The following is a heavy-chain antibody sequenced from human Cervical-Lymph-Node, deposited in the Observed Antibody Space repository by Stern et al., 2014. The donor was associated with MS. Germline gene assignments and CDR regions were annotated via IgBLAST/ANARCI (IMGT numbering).Heavy chain of an antibody. Sequence: VQLVESGAEVKKPGESLKISCKGSGYSFSTYWIAWVRQMPGKGLEWLGIIYPGDSDTRYSPSFQGQVTISADKSITTAYLQWRSLKASDAAMYYCARLRSDSGYSFGFDYWGQGTPVTVSS. D-gene: IGHD5-18*01. V-gene: IGHV5-51*03. CDR2: IYPGDSDT. J-gene: IGHJ4*02. CDR1: GYSFSTYW. CDR3: ARLRSDSGYSFGFDY.